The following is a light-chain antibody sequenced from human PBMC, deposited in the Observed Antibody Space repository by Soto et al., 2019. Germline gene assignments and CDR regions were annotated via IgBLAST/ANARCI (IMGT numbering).Light chain of an antibody. V-gene: IGKV2-30*01. J-gene: IGKJ3*01. CDR1: QSLVSSDGNTY. CDR3: MQAAQGPRT. CDR2: KVS. Sequence: DVVMTQSPLSLPVTLGQPASISCRSSQSLVSSDGNTYLNWFHQRPGQSPRRLIYKVSNRDSGVPDRFSGSGSGTEFTLTISRVEAEDAGVYYCMQAAQGPRTFGPGTKVDIK.